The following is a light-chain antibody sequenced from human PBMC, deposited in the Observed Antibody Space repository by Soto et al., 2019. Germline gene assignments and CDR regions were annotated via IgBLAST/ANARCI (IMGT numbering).Light chain of an antibody. V-gene: IGLV2-8*01. Sequence: QSALTQPPSASGSPGQSVTISCTGSRSDIGDSNYVSWYQQHPRKAPKLIISEVINRPSGVPDRFSASKSGNTASLTNSGLQAEDEADYYCASKAGSSRHVVFGGGTKLTVL. CDR1: RSDIGDSNY. CDR3: ASKAGSSRHVV. CDR2: EVI. J-gene: IGLJ2*01.